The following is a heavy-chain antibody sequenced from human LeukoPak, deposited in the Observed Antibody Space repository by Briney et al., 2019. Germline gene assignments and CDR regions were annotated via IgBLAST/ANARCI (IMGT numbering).Heavy chain of an antibody. J-gene: IGHJ4*02. D-gene: IGHD3-22*01. CDR3: TTVGGIYHDSSSYDYRYGY. CDR2: IKSKTDGGTT. V-gene: IGHV3-15*01. CDR1: GFTLSNAW. Sequence: WGSLRLSCAASGFTLSNAWMTWVRQAPGKGLEWVGRIKSKTDGGTTDYAAPVKGRFTISRDDSKNTLYLQMNSLKTEDTAVYYCTTVGGIYHDSSSYDYRYGYWGQGTLVTVSS.